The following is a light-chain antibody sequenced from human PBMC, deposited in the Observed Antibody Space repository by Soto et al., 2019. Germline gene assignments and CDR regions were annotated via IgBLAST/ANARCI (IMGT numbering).Light chain of an antibody. J-gene: IGKJ1*01. Sequence: DIQMTQSPSSVSASVGDRVTITCRASQGISSWLAWYQQIPGEAPKLLIYAASTLQSGVPSRFSGSYSGTDFTLTISSLQPEDFATYYCLQDYNYPRTFGQGTKVESK. CDR2: AAS. CDR1: QGISSW. V-gene: IGKV1D-12*01. CDR3: LQDYNYPRT.